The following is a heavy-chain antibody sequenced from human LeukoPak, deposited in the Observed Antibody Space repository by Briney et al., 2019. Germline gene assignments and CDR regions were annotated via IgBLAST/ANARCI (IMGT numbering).Heavy chain of an antibody. J-gene: IGHJ4*02. V-gene: IGHV3-30*02. Sequence: GGSLRLTCAASGFTFSSYGMHWVRQAPGKGLEWVAFIRYDGSNKYYADSVKGRFTISRDNSKNTLYLQMNSLRAEDTAVYYCARDLGWGSCSSTSCNTGDYWGQGTLVTVSS. D-gene: IGHD2-2*01. CDR3: ARDLGWGSCSSTSCNTGDY. CDR2: IRYDGSNK. CDR1: GFTFSSYG.